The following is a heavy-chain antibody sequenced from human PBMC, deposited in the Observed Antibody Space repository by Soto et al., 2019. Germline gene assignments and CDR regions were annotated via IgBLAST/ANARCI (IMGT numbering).Heavy chain of an antibody. D-gene: IGHD4-4*01. V-gene: IGHV3-53*01. CDR3: ARDSDSNYFNYYYGMDV. Sequence: PGGSLRLSCAASGFTVSSNYMSWVRQAPGKGLEWVSVIYSGGSTYYADSVKGRFTISRDNSKNTLYLQMNSLRAEDTAVYYCARDSDSNYFNYYYGMDVWGQGTTVTGLL. J-gene: IGHJ6*02. CDR1: GFTVSSNY. CDR2: IYSGGST.